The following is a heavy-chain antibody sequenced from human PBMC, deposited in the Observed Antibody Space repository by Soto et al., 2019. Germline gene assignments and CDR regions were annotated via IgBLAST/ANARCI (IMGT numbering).Heavy chain of an antibody. V-gene: IGHV3-21*01. D-gene: IGHD3-22*01. CDR2: IRHHSDYI. CDR1: GFTFASYN. Sequence: WGSMRLSCASAGFTFASYNMLWVRQAPGKGLERVASIRHHSDYIYHADSVKGRFTVSRDNAKNSLLLEMTILRDEDAAVYYCARGGSAERQTDGDSYHYYPMDVWGQGTTVTVSS. CDR3: ARGGSAERQTDGDSYHYYPMDV. J-gene: IGHJ6*02.